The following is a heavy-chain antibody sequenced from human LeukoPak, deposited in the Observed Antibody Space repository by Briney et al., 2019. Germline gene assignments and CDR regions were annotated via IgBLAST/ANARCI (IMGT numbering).Heavy chain of an antibody. CDR1: SGSVSGYY. Sequence: PSETLSLTCAVYSGSVSGYYCSWIRQPPGKGLEWIGEINHSGSTNYNPSLKSRVTISVDTSKNQFSLKLSSVTAADTAVYYCARGLEVYCSSTSCFGRARFDPWGQGTLVTVSS. CDR3: ARGLEVYCSSTSCFGRARFDP. V-gene: IGHV4-34*01. D-gene: IGHD2-2*01. J-gene: IGHJ5*02. CDR2: INHSGST.